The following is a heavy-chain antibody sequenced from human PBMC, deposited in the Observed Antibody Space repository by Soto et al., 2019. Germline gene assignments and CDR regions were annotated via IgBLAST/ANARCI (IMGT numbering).Heavy chain of an antibody. CDR3: ARSGDSFGFTDY. CDR2: VFYKGHT. J-gene: IGHJ4*02. CDR1: GGSITGYY. Sequence: QVQLQESGPGLVKPSETLSLTCTVSGGSITGYYWTWIRQPPGKGLEWIGYVFYKGHTNYNPSLKIRVTISVDTSANQFSLMLSSVTAADTAVYYCARSGDSFGFTDYWGQGPLVTVSS. D-gene: IGHD5-18*01. V-gene: IGHV4-59*01.